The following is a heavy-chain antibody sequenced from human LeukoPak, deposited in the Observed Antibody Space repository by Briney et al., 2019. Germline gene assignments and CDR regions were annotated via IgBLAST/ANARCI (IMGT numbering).Heavy chain of an antibody. J-gene: IGHJ6*03. D-gene: IGHD6-13*01. Sequence: PSGTLSLTCGVSGGSISSSYWWSWVRHPPGKGLEWIGEIYHSGSTNYNPSLKSRVTISVDKSKNQFSLKLSSVTAADTAVYYCARERYSSSSWGSYDYYYMDVWGKGTTVTVSS. CDR3: ARERYSSSSWGSYDYYYMDV. V-gene: IGHV4-4*02. CDR2: IYHSGST. CDR1: GGSISSSYW.